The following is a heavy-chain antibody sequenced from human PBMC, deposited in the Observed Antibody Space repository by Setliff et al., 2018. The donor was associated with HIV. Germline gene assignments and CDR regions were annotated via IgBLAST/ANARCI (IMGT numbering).Heavy chain of an antibody. CDR2: IYYSGST. Sequence: SETLSLTCTVSGDSISSYYWSWIRQPPGKGLEWIGYIYYSGSTNYNPSLKSRVTISIQTSKNQFSLKLTSVTAADTAVYYCARLPSGYHYDSSDYYGYFFDYWGQGTLVTVSS. J-gene: IGHJ4*02. CDR3: ARLPSGYHYDSSDYYGYFFDY. V-gene: IGHV4-59*08. D-gene: IGHD3-22*01. CDR1: GDSISSYY.